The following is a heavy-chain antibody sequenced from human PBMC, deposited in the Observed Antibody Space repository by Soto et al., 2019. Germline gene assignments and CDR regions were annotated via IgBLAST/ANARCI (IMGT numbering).Heavy chain of an antibody. D-gene: IGHD3-10*01. J-gene: IGHJ4*02. V-gene: IGHV3-74*01. CDR3: ARAGGADF. Sequence: PGGSLRLCCAACGVTLSSQGMDWVRQAEGKGLVWVSRINPGGSSTSYADSVKGRFTISRDNAKNTMYLQMNSLRAEDTAVYYCARAGGADFWGQGTVVTVSS. CDR1: GVTLSSQG. CDR2: INPGGSST.